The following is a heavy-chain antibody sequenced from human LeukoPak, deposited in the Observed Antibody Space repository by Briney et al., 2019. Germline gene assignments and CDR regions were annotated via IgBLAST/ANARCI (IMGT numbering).Heavy chain of an antibody. CDR2: VYKNGHL. J-gene: IGHJ3*01. D-gene: IGHD3-22*01. Sequence: LETLSLTCSVSGDSTTNYYCSWIRQSPGKGLEWLAYVYKNGHLDYNPSLRSRVTVSVDRSKTQFSLRLRSVTAADTAIYYCASGKYYYDESASLNRASRTALDVWAQGTMVIVSS. CDR1: GDSTTNYY. V-gene: IGHV4-59*01. CDR3: ASGKYYYDESASLNRASRTALDV.